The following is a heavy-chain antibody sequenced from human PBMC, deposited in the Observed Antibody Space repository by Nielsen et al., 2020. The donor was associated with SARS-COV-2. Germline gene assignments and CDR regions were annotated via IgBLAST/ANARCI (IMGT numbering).Heavy chain of an antibody. CDR2: ISATSGTI. J-gene: IGHJ5*01. CDR1: GFSLSTYS. Sequence: GGSLRLSCEASGFSLSTYSMNWVRQAPGKGLDWLSYISATSGTIVYAGSVKGRFTISTDNAKNSLYLQMTNLRGEDTGVYYCARDQLLSTNNWLDSWGQGTRVTVSS. D-gene: IGHD1-1*01. CDR3: ARDQLLSTNNWLDS. V-gene: IGHV3-48*04.